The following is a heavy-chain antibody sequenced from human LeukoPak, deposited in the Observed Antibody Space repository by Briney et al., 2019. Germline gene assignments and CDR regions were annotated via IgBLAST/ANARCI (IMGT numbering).Heavy chain of an antibody. CDR2: ISSSSSTI. Sequence: GGSLRLSCAASGFTFSSYSMNWVRQAPGQGLEWVSYISSSSSTIYYADSVKGRFTISRDNAKNSLYLQMNSLRAEDTAVYYCARSSYFDYWGQGTLVTVSS. J-gene: IGHJ4*02. CDR1: GFTFSSYS. CDR3: ARSSYFDY. V-gene: IGHV3-48*04.